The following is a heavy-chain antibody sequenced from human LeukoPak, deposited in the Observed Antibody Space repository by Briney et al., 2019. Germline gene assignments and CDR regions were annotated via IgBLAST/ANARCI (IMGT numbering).Heavy chain of an antibody. CDR1: GFTFSSYA. J-gene: IGHJ5*02. CDR3: ARDFGVQYSSSFRFDP. V-gene: IGHV3-30*04. CDR2: ISYDGSNK. Sequence: PGGSLRLSCAASGFTFSSYAMHWVRQAPGKGLEWVAVISYDGSNKYYADSVKGRFTISRDNSKNTLYLQMNSLRAEDTAVYYCARDFGVQYSSSFRFDPWGQGTLVTVSS. D-gene: IGHD6-13*01.